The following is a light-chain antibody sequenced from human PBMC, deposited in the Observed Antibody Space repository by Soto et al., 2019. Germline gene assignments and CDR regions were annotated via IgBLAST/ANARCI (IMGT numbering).Light chain of an antibody. Sequence: DIQLTQSPSTLSASVGDRVTISCRASQTISSWLAWYQQKPGRAPKLLIYKASSLESRVPSRFSGSGSGTEFTLTISSLQPDDLATYHCQQYNSYPWTFGQGTKVEIK. V-gene: IGKV1-5*03. CDR3: QQYNSYPWT. J-gene: IGKJ1*01. CDR2: KAS. CDR1: QTISSW.